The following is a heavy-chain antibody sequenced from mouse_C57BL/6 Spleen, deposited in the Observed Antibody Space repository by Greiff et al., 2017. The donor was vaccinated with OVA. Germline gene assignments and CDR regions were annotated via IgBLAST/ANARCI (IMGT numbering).Heavy chain of an antibody. V-gene: IGHV1-82*01. CDR1: GYAFSSSW. CDR2: IYPGDGDT. D-gene: IGHD2-1*01. Sequence: VKLQESGPELVKPGASVKISCKASGYAFSSSWMNWVKQRPGKGLEWIGRIYPGDGDTNYNGKFKGKATLTADKSSSTAYMQLSSLTSEDSAVYFCARSDGNHGDYYAMDYWGQGTSVTVSS. J-gene: IGHJ4*01. CDR3: ARSDGNHGDYYAMDY.